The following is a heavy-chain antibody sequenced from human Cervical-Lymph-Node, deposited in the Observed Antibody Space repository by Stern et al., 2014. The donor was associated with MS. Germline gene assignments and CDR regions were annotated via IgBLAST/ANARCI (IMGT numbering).Heavy chain of an antibody. CDR1: GYRFTNNW. J-gene: IGHJ4*02. D-gene: IGHD1-1*01. CDR3: ARRGHGYMGIDF. Sequence: VQLGQSGAEVKKPGESLRISCEVSGYRFTNNWIGWVRQMPGKGLEWMGIIYPGDAETRYSPSFQGQVTIFVDKSNTTAYLQWSSLKASDTAIYYCARRGHGYMGIDFWGQGTPVTVSS. V-gene: IGHV5-51*03. CDR2: IYPGDAET.